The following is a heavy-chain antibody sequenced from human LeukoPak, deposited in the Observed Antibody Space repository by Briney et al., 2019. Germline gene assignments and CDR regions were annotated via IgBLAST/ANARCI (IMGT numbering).Heavy chain of an antibody. J-gene: IGHJ4*02. CDR3: ARDDREYYYDSSGLN. V-gene: IGHV3-48*01. D-gene: IGHD3-22*01. CDR2: ISSSSSTI. CDR1: GFTFSSYS. Sequence: GGSLRLSCAASGFTFSSYSMNWVRQAPGKGLEWVSYISSSSSTIYYADSVKGRFTISRDNAKNSLYLQMNSLRAEDTAVYYCARDDREYYYDSSGLNWGQGTLVTVSS.